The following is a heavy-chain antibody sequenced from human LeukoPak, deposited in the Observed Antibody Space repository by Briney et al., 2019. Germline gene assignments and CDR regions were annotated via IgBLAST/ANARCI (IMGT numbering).Heavy chain of an antibody. J-gene: IGHJ5*02. CDR2: FDPEDGET. CDR1: GYTLTELS. D-gene: IGHD1-26*01. Sequence: GASVKVSCKVSGYTLTELSMHWVRQAPGKGLEWMGGFDPEDGETIYAQKFQGRVTMTADTSTDTAYMELSSLRSEDTAVYYCATVGGPPPWFDPWGQGTLVTVSS. V-gene: IGHV1-24*01. CDR3: ATVGGPPPWFDP.